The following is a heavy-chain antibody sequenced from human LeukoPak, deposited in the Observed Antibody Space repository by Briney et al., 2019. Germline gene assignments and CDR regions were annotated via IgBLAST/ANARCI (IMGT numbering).Heavy chain of an antibody. J-gene: IGHJ4*02. Sequence: GGSLRLSCAASGLNFSSRWMNWVRQAPGKGLEWVAVISYDGSEKHYADPVKGRFTISRDNSKNTLYLQMNSLRAEDTAVYYCAREGSSGYYPSWGQGILVTVSS. D-gene: IGHD3-22*01. CDR3: AREGSSGYYPS. CDR2: ISYDGSEK. V-gene: IGHV3-30*03. CDR1: GLNFSSRW.